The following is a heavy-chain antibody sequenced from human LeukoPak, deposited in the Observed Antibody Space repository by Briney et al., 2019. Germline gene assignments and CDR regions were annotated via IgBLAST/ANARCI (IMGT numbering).Heavy chain of an antibody. CDR2: LNHSGST. Sequence: PSETLSLTCAVYGGSFSGYYWSWIRQPPGKGLEWIGELNHSGSTNYNPSLKSRVTISVDTSKNQFSLKLSSVTAADTAVYYCARRVRAVTVYYYYYMDVWGKGTTVTISS. CDR3: ARRVRAVTVYYYYYMDV. D-gene: IGHD4-17*01. J-gene: IGHJ6*03. V-gene: IGHV4-34*01. CDR1: GGSFSGYY.